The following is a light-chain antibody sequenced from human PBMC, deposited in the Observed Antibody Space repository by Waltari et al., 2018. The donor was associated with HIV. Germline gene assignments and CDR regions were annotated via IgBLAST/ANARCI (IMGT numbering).Light chain of an antibody. CDR2: QDT. CDR1: KLGDKY. CDR3: QAWDSNTALV. Sequence: SYELTQPPSVSVSPGQTASIPCSGDKLGDKYFCWYQQKPGKSPVMVIYQDTERPSGIPERFSGSNAGNTATLTISGTQAMDEADYYCQAWDSNTALVFGGGTKLTVL. J-gene: IGLJ2*01. V-gene: IGLV3-1*01.